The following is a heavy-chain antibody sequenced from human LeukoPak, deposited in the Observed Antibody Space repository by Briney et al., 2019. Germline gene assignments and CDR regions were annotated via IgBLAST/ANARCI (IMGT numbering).Heavy chain of an antibody. V-gene: IGHV1-46*01. CDR1: GYTFTSYY. CDR3: ARGPRNLHDSSGFDY. CDR2: INPSGGST. J-gene: IGHJ4*02. Sequence: GASVKVSCKASGYTFTSYYMHWVRQAPGQGLEWMGIINPSGGSTSYAQKFQGRVTMTRDTSTSTVYMELSSLRSEDTAVYYCARGPRNLHDSSGFDYWGQGTLVTVSS. D-gene: IGHD3-22*01.